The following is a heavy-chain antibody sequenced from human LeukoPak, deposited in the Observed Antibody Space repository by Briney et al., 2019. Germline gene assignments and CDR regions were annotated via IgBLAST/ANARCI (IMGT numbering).Heavy chain of an antibody. J-gene: IGHJ4*02. CDR2: INSDGSST. Sequence: PGGSLRLSCAASGFTFSSYWMHWVRQAPGKGLVWVSRINSDGSSTSYADSVKGRFTISRDNAKNTRYLQMNSLRAEDTAVYYCAKARRDFWSGYYLFGYWGQGTLVTVSS. D-gene: IGHD3-3*01. CDR3: AKARRDFWSGYYLFGY. V-gene: IGHV3-74*01. CDR1: GFTFSSYW.